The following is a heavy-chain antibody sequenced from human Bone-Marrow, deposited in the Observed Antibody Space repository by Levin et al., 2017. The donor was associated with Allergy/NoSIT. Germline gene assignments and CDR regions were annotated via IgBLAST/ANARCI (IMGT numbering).Heavy chain of an antibody. CDR1: GFTFSNAW. CDR3: TTGLYYGDLDY. Sequence: GESLKISCAASGFTFSNAWMSWVRQAPGKGLEWVGRIKSKTDGGTTDYAAPVKGRFTISRDDSKNTLYLQMNSLKTEDTAVYYCTTGLYYGDLDYWGQGTLVTVSS. CDR2: IKSKTDGGTT. D-gene: IGHD4-17*01. J-gene: IGHJ4*02. V-gene: IGHV3-15*01.